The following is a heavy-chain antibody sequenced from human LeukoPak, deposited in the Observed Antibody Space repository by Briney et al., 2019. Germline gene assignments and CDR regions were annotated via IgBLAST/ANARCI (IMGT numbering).Heavy chain of an antibody. Sequence: GGSLRLSCVASRFSFSTYALAWVRQAPGKGLEWVSLTTHTHTPTYYADSVKGRFTISRDNSKNTLYLQMNSLRAEDSAVYYCAKKTTDSPGYPYHFDNWGQGTLVTVSS. CDR3: AKKTTDSPGYPYHFDN. D-gene: IGHD3-9*01. CDR1: RFSFSTYA. J-gene: IGHJ4*02. V-gene: IGHV3-23*01. CDR2: TTHTHTPT.